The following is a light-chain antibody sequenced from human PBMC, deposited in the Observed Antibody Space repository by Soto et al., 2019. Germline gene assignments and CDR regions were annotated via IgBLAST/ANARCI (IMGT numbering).Light chain of an antibody. CDR2: GAS. Sequence: IVLTQSAGTLSLSPGESATLSCRASQRVXNNYSAWYQQKPGQAPSLLXYGASNRATGSPDRLSGSGSGTDFTLTISRLEPEDFAVYYCQQYGSSTRTFGQGTKVDIK. V-gene: IGKV3-20*01. CDR3: QQYGSSTRT. J-gene: IGKJ1*01. CDR1: QRVXNNY.